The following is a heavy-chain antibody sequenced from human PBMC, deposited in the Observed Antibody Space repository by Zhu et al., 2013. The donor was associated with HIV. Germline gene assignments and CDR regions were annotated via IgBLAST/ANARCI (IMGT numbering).Heavy chain of an antibody. Sequence: QVQLVQSGAEVKKPGSSVKVSCKASGGTFSSYAISWVRQAPGQGLEWMGGIIPIFGTANYAQKFQGRVTITADESTSTAYMELSSLRSEDTAVYYCARSPRRDFWSGYYGPGMDVWGQGTTVTVSS. V-gene: IGHV1-69*01. CDR3: ARSPRRDFWSGYYGPGMDV. D-gene: IGHD3-3*01. CDR1: GGTFSSYA. CDR2: IIPIFGTA. J-gene: IGHJ6*02.